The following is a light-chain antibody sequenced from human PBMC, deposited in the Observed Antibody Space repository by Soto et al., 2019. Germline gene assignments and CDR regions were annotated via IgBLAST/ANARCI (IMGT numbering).Light chain of an antibody. J-gene: IGKJ1*01. CDR2: DAS. Sequence: EIVMTQSPVTLSVSPGERATLSCRASQSVSSSLAWFQQKPGQAPRLLIYDASNRATGIPARFSGSGSGTDFTLTISSLEPEDFAVYYCQQRSNWPRTFGQGTKVDIK. V-gene: IGKV3-11*01. CDR1: QSVSSS. CDR3: QQRSNWPRT.